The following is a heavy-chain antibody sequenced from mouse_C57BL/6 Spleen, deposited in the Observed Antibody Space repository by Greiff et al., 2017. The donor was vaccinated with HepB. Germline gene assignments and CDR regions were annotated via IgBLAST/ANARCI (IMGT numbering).Heavy chain of an antibody. D-gene: IGHD1-1*01. CDR1: GFTFSNYW. Sequence: EVKLEESGGGLVQPGGSMKLSCVASGFTFSNYWMNWVRQSPEKGLEWVAQIRLKSDNYATHYAESVKGRFTISRDDSKSSVYLQMNNLRAEDTGIYYCTGWGAYSHFDYWGQGTTLTVSS. CDR2: IRLKSDNYAT. J-gene: IGHJ2*01. V-gene: IGHV6-3*01. CDR3: TGWGAYSHFDY.